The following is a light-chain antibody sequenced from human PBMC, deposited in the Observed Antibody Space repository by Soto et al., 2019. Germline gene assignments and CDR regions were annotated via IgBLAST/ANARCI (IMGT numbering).Light chain of an antibody. CDR1: QSVNSD. CDR3: QQYNYWWT. Sequence: LTQSPVTLSISPVERATLSCRASQSVNSDLAWYQQKPGQAPRLLIYGASTRATGIPARFSGSGSGTEFTLTISSLQSEDFAVYYCQQYNYWWTFGQGTKVEIK. J-gene: IGKJ1*01. V-gene: IGKV3-15*01. CDR2: GAS.